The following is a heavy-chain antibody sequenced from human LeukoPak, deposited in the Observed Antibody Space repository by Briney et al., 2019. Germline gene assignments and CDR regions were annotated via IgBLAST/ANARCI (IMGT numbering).Heavy chain of an antibody. Sequence: PSETLSLTCTVSGGSISSYYWSWIRQPPGKGLEWNGYIYYSGSTNYNPSLKSRVTISVDTSKNQFSLKLSSVTAADTAVYYCARSDSSGWYLLRYFDLWGRGTLVTVSS. V-gene: IGHV4-59*08. J-gene: IGHJ2*01. D-gene: IGHD6-19*01. CDR3: ARSDSSGWYLLRYFDL. CDR1: GGSISSYY. CDR2: IYYSGST.